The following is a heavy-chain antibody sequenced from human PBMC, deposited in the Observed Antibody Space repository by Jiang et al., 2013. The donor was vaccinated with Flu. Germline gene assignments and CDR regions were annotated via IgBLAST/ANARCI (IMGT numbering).Heavy chain of an antibody. J-gene: IGHJ4*02. CDR3: ARVSREGSSSGSSYRFLDY. CDR1: GFTFSNYW. V-gene: IGHV3-7*01. D-gene: IGHD2-15*01. CDR2: IKQDGSEE. Sequence: VQLVESGGGLVQPGGSLRLSCAASGFTFSNYWMSWVRQAPGKGLEWVASIKQDGSEENYVDSVRGRFTISRDNAKESVHLQMNSLRAEDTAVYYCARVSREGSSSGSSYRFLDYWARECWSPSPQ.